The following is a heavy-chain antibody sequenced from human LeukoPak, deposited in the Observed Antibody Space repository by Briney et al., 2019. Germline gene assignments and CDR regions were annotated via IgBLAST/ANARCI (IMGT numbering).Heavy chain of an antibody. V-gene: IGHV3-66*01. CDR1: GFTFSSYS. CDR3: AREAGDSGWADY. CDR2: IYSGGST. Sequence: GGSLRLSCAASGFTFSSYSMNWVRQAPGKGLEWVSVIYSGGSTYYADSVKGRFTISRDNSKNTLYLQMNSLRAEDTAVYYCAREAGDSGWADYWGQGTLVTVSS. J-gene: IGHJ4*02. D-gene: IGHD6-19*01.